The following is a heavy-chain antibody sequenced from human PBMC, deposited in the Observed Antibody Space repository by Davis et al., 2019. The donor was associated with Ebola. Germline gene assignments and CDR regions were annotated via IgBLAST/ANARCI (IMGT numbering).Heavy chain of an antibody. J-gene: IGHJ4*02. CDR2: INPSGGST. D-gene: IGHD3-22*01. V-gene: IGHV1-46*01. CDR1: GYTFTSYY. CDR3: ASPDSSGYIGET. Sequence: ASVKVSCKASGYTFTSYYMHWVRQAPGQGLEWMGIINPSGGSTSYAQKFQGRVTMTRDTSTSTVYMELSSLRSEDTAVYYCASPDSSGYIGETWGQGTLVTVSS.